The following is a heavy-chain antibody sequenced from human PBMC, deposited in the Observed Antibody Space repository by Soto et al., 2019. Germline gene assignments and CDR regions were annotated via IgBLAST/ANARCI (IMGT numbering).Heavy chain of an antibody. CDR1: GCSISSHY. J-gene: IGHJ4*02. V-gene: IGHV4-59*11. Sequence: SETLSLTCPVSGCSISSHYWSWVRQPPGKGLEWIGYLYYTGSTNYNASLKSQVTMSLDTSKNQFSLMLTSVTAADTAVYYCARVGATVTSQALGFDHWGQGILVTVSS. D-gene: IGHD4-17*01. CDR3: ARVGATVTSQALGFDH. CDR2: LYYTGST.